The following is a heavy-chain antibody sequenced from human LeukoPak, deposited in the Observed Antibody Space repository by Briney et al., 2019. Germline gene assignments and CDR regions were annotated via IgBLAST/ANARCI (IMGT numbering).Heavy chain of an antibody. V-gene: IGHV1-18*01. D-gene: IGHD4-17*01. J-gene: IGHJ4*02. CDR3: ARDHYGDAEYYFDY. CDR2: ISAYNGNT. Sequence: ASVKVSCKASGYTFTSYGISWVRQAPGQGLEWMGWISAYNGNTNYAQKLQGRVTMTTDTSTSTAYMELRSLRSDDTAVYYCARDHYGDAEYYFDYWGQGTLVTVSS. CDR1: GYTFTSYG.